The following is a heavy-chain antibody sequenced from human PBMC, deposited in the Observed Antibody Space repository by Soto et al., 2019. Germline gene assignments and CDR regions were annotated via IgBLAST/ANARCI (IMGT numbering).Heavy chain of an antibody. CDR2: IHYSGGA. Sequence: SETLSLTCTFSGSSIIGYYWTWIRQSPERGLEWIGYIHYSGGANYNPSLNSRLTMSVDRSKSQFSMKLASVTAADTAVYYCARGVGGSGLNWFDPWGQGTLVTVSS. J-gene: IGHJ5*02. D-gene: IGHD6-19*01. V-gene: IGHV4-59*12. CDR3: ARGVGGSGLNWFDP. CDR1: GSSIIGYY.